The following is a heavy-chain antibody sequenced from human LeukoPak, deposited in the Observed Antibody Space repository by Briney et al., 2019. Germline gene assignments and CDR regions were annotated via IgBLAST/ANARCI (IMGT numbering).Heavy chain of an antibody. Sequence: SETLSLTCTVSGGSISTYSWSWIRQPPGKGLEWIGYIYSSGSTNYNPSLKSRVTISIDTSKNQLSLKLSSVTAADTAVYYCAGPWEYFDYWGQGTLVTVSS. CDR3: AGPWEYFDY. D-gene: IGHD1-26*01. CDR1: GGSISTYS. V-gene: IGHV4-59*01. CDR2: IYSSGST. J-gene: IGHJ4*02.